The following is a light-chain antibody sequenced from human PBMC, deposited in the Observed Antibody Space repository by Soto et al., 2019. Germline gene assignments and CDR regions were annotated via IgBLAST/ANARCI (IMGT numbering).Light chain of an antibody. CDR1: QSVSSK. J-gene: IGKJ1*01. CDR3: QQYDNWPRT. V-gene: IGKV3-15*01. Sequence: EIVMTQSPATLSVSPGERATLSCRASQSVSSKLAWYQQKPGQAPRLLIFGASSRATGIPARFSGSGSGTEFTLTINSLQSEDFAVYHCQQYDNWPRTFGQGTKVEIK. CDR2: GAS.